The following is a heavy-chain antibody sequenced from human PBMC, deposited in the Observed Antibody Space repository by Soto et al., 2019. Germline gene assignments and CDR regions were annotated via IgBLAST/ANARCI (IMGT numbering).Heavy chain of an antibody. CDR3: ARDGPAPYYYYGMDV. V-gene: IGHV1-18*01. Sequence: QVQLVQSGGEVKKPGASVKVSCKTSGYSFTTYGISWVRQAPGQGLEWMGWISGYNGNTHYAQKFQGRVSMTTDTSTSTAHMELRSLRSDDTAVYYCARDGPAPYYYYGMDVWGQGTTVTVSS. CDR1: GYSFTTYG. J-gene: IGHJ6*02. CDR2: ISGYNGNT.